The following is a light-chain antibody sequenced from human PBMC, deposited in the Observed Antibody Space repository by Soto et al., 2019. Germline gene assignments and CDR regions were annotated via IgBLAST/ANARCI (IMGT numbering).Light chain of an antibody. V-gene: IGLV1-51*01. CDR2: DNN. Sequence: QSVLTQPPSVSAAPGQKVTISCSGSSSNIGNNYVSWYQQLPGTAPKLLIYDNNKRPSGIPDRFSASKSGTSATLGITGLQTGDEADYFCGTWDSSLSGVFGGGTKVTVL. CDR3: GTWDSSLSGV. J-gene: IGLJ2*01. CDR1: SSNIGNNY.